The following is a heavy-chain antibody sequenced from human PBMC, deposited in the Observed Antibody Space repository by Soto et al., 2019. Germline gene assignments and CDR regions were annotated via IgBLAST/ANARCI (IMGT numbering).Heavy chain of an antibody. V-gene: IGHV3-48*01. J-gene: IGHJ6*03. D-gene: IGHD7-27*01. CDR2: ISSSSIVI. Sequence: EVQLVESGGGLVQPGGSLRLSCATSGFILSDCAMNWVSQAPGKGLEWVSYISSSSIVIDYADSVKGRFTVSRDNARNSLDLQMSSLRAEDTAVYYCARDLSWGSNWYYYMDVWGKGTTVTVSS. CDR3: ARDLSWGSNWYYYMDV. CDR1: GFILSDCA.